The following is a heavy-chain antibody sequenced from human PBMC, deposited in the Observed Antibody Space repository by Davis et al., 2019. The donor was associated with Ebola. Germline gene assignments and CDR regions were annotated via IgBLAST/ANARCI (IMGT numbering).Heavy chain of an antibody. CDR1: GDGVSGNSGA. Sequence: HSQTLSLTRAISGDGVSGNSGAWNWIRQSPSRGLEWLGRTYYTSKWYNDYAVSVKSRITISPDTSKNQLSLQLDSVTPEDTAVYYCARGWLRSSFDYWGQGTLVTVSS. CDR3: ARGWLRSSFDY. J-gene: IGHJ4*02. D-gene: IGHD5-12*01. CDR2: TYYTSKWYN. V-gene: IGHV6-1*01.